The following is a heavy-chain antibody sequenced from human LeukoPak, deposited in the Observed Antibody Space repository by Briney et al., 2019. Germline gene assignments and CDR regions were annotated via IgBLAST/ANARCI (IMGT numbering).Heavy chain of an antibody. D-gene: IGHD2-15*01. CDR2: ISSSGSTI. CDR3: ASELVVSLDY. V-gene: IGHV3-48*03. CDR1: GFTFSSYE. Sequence: GGSLRLSCAASGFTFSSYEMNWVRQAPGKGLEWVSYISSSGSTIYYADSVRGRFTISRDNAKNSLYLQMNSLRAEDTAIYYCASELVVSLDYWGQGTLVTVSS. J-gene: IGHJ4*02.